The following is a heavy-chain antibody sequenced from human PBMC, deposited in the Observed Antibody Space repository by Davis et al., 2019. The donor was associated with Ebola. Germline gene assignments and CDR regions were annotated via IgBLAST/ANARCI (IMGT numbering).Heavy chain of an antibody. CDR1: GYTFTIYN. Sequence: AASVKVSCKASGYTFTIYNITWVRQAPGQGLEWMGWISPYSGLTSYAQRLQGRVTMTTDTSTSTAYMDLRSLRSDDSAVYFGARASHKVDHNWFDPWGQGTLVTVAS. J-gene: IGHJ5*02. D-gene: IGHD2-15*01. CDR2: ISPYSGLT. CDR3: ARASHKVDHNWFDP. V-gene: IGHV1-18*04.